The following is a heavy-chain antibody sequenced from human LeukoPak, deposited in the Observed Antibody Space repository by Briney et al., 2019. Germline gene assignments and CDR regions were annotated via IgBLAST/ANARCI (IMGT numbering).Heavy chain of an antibody. CDR2: MYYSGST. V-gene: IGHV4-59*01. CDR3: ATTMIRGGGDY. Sequence: SETLSLTCNVSGDSISNYYWSWIRQPPGKGLEWIGSMYYSGSTNYNPSLKSRVIISLDTSKNQFSLRLTSVTAADTAVYYCATTMIRGGGDYWGQGTLVTVSS. J-gene: IGHJ4*02. D-gene: IGHD3-10*01. CDR1: GDSISNYY.